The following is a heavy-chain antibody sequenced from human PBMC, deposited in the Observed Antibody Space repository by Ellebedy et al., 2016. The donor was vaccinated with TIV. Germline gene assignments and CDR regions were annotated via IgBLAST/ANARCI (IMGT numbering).Heavy chain of an antibody. CDR3: ALGDMDV. D-gene: IGHD3-16*01. Sequence: ASVKVSXXASAGIFSTYGISWVRQAPGKGLEWMGGFDPEDGETIYAQKFQGRVTMTEDTSTDTAYMELSSLRSEDTAVYYCALGDMDVWGQGTTVTV. CDR2: FDPEDGET. J-gene: IGHJ6*02. V-gene: IGHV1-24*01. CDR1: AGIFSTYG.